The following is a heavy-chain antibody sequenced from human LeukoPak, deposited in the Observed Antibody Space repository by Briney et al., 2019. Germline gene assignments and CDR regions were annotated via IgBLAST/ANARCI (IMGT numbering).Heavy chain of an antibody. V-gene: IGHV3-7*01. CDR1: GFTFSSYW. J-gene: IGHJ5*02. D-gene: IGHD3-9*01. Sequence: GGSLRLSCAASGFTFSSYWMSWVRQAPGKGLEWVANIKQDGSEKYYVDSVKGRFTISRDNAKNSLYLQMNSLRAEDTAVYYCARDKGYYDILTGYYKFWFDPWGQGTLVTVSS. CDR2: IKQDGSEK. CDR3: ARDKGYYDILTGYYKFWFDP.